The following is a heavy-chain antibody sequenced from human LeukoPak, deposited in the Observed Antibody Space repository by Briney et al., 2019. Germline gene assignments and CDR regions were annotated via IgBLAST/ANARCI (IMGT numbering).Heavy chain of an antibody. J-gene: IGHJ3*02. V-gene: IGHV4-34*01. CDR1: GGSFSGYY. Sequence: PSETLSLTCAVYGGSFSGYYWSWIRQPPGKGLEWIGEINHSGSTNYNPSLKSRVTISVDTSRNQFSLKLNSVTAADTAVYYCAKSNGYGLVDIWGQGTMVTVSS. CDR3: AKSNGYGLVDI. CDR2: INHSGST. D-gene: IGHD3-10*01.